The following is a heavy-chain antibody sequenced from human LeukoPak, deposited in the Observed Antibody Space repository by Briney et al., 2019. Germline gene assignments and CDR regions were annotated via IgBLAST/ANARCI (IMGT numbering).Heavy chain of an antibody. V-gene: IGHV1-18*01. Sequence: ASVKVSCKASGYTFTSYGISWVRQAPGQGLEWMGWISSYNGNTNYTQKIQGRVTMTTDTSTSTAYMELRSLRSDDTAVYYCAREVNWGVGATDYYYGMDVWGQGTTVTVSS. J-gene: IGHJ6*02. D-gene: IGHD1-26*01. CDR1: GYTFTSYG. CDR2: ISSYNGNT. CDR3: AREVNWGVGATDYYYGMDV.